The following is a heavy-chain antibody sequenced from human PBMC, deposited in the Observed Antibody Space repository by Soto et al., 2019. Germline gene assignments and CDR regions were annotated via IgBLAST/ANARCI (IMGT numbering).Heavy chain of an antibody. J-gene: IGHJ4*02. CDR1: GFTFSSYE. D-gene: IGHD3-10*01. CDR2: ISSSGSTI. CDR3: ARASGESYPGSRVFDS. Sequence: PGGSLRLSCAASGFTFSSYEMNWVRQAPGKGLEWVSYISSSGSTIYYADSVKGRFTISRDNAKNSLYLQMISLRAEDTAMYYCARASGESYPGSRVFDSWGQGTRVTVSS. V-gene: IGHV3-48*03.